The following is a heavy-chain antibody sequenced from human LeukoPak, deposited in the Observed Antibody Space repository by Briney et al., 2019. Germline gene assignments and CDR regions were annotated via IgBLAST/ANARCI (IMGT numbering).Heavy chain of an antibody. CDR2: IKSKTDGGTT. Sequence: GGSLRLSCAASGFTFSNAWMNWVRQAPGKGLEWVGRIKSKTDGGTTDYAAPVKGRFTISRDDSKNTLYLQMNSLKTEDTAVFYCTRGISRGWYDPKYYFDSGGQGTRVTVPS. V-gene: IGHV3-15*07. D-gene: IGHD6-19*01. CDR3: TRGISRGWYDPKYYFDS. J-gene: IGHJ4*02. CDR1: GFTFSNAW.